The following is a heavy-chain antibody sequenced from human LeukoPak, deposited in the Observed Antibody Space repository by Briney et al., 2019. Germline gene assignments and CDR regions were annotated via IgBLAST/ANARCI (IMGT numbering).Heavy chain of an antibody. J-gene: IGHJ4*02. CDR1: GGSISSYY. CDR2: IYYSGST. CDR3: ARGTGPWMTTVTAFDY. V-gene: IGHV4-59*01. D-gene: IGHD4-17*01. Sequence: SETLSLTCTVSGGSISSYYWSWIRQPPGKGLEWIGYIYYSGSTNYNPSLKSRVTISVDTSKNQFSLKLSSVTAADTAVYYCARGTGPWMTTVTAFDYWGQGTPVTVSS.